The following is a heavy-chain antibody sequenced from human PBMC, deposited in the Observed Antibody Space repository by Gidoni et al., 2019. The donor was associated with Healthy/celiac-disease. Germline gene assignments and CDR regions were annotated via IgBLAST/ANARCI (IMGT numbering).Heavy chain of an antibody. CDR1: GGSFRGYY. J-gene: IGHJ4*02. CDR2: INHSGST. D-gene: IGHD3-22*01. Sequence: QVQLQQWGAGLLKPSETLSLTCAVYGGSFRGYYWSWIRQPPGKGLEWIGEINHSGSTNYNPSLKSRVTISVDTSKNQFSLKLSSVTAADTAVYYCARGVKGESSGYYGSTAKSFDYWGQGTLVTVSS. V-gene: IGHV4-34*01. CDR3: ARGVKGESSGYYGSTAKSFDY.